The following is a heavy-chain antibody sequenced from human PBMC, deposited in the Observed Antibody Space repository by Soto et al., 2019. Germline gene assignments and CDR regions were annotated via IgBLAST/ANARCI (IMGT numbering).Heavy chain of an antibody. D-gene: IGHD3-3*01. Sequence: QLQLQESGPGLVKPSETLSLTCTVSGASFTCCYWSWIRQPAGKGLEWIGRFYRTESSIYNPNLTSRVTISVDTAKNELSLKVASVTAADTAVYYCARDGDTAGDLWGQGTLVTVSS. CDR3: ARDGDTAGDL. V-gene: IGHV4-4*07. J-gene: IGHJ5*02. CDR2: FYRTESS. CDR1: GASFTCCY.